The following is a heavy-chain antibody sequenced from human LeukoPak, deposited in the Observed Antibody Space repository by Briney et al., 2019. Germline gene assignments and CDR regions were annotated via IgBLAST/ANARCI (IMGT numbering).Heavy chain of an antibody. V-gene: IGHV1-69*05. Sequence: GSSVKVSCKASGGTFSSYAISWVRQAPGQGLEWMGGIIPIFGTANYAQKFQGRVTITTDESTSTAYMELSSLRSEDTAVYYCARARSPSSGYLLRDHNWSTPGAREPWSPSPQ. J-gene: IGHJ5*02. CDR1: GGTFSSYA. CDR3: ARARSPSSGYLLRDHNWSTP. D-gene: IGHD3-22*01. CDR2: IIPIFGTA.